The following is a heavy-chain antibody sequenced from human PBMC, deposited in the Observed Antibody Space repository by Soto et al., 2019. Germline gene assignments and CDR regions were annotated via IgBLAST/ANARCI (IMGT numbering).Heavy chain of an antibody. Sequence: SETLSLTCAVYGGAFSGYYWSWIRQPPGKGLEWIGEINHSGSTNYNPSLKSRVTISVDTSKNQFSLKLSSVTAADTAAYYCASRKGITGPPGYWGQGTLVTVSS. D-gene: IGHD1-20*01. CDR2: INHSGST. V-gene: IGHV4-34*01. J-gene: IGHJ4*02. CDR1: GGAFSGYY. CDR3: ASRKGITGPPGY.